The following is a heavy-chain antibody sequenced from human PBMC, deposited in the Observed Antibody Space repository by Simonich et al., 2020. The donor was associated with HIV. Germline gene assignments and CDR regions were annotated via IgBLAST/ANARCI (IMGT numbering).Heavy chain of an antibody. CDR2: ISGSGGST. J-gene: IGHJ4*02. CDR3: AKDRYYNFWSGYYDY. CDR1: GFTFSSYA. V-gene: IGHV3-23*01. D-gene: IGHD3-3*01. Sequence: EVQLLESGGGLVQPGGSLRLSCAASGFTFSSYAMSWVRQAPGKGLEWVSAISGSGGSTYYADSVKGRFTISRDKSKNTLYLQMNSLRAEDTAVYYCAKDRYYNFWSGYYDYWGQGTLVTVSS.